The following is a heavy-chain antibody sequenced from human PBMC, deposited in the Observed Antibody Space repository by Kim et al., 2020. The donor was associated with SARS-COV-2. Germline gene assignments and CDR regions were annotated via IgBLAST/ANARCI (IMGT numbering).Heavy chain of an antibody. J-gene: IGHJ4*02. D-gene: IGHD5-18*01. Sequence: YYADSVKGRFPISRDNSKNSLYLQMNSLRTEDTALYYCAKGPGYSYGIDYWGQGTLVTVSS. V-gene: IGHV3-43*01. CDR3: AKGPGYSYGIDY.